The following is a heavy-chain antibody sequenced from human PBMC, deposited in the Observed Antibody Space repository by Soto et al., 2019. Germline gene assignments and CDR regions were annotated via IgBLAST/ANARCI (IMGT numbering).Heavy chain of an antibody. J-gene: IGHJ4*02. CDR3: ARDRNEYGSAWFDY. CDR1: GFTFSSYA. V-gene: IGHV3-30-3*01. Sequence: GGSLRLSCAASGFTFSSYAMHWVRQAPGKGLEWVAVISYDGSNKYYADSVKGRFTISRDNSKNTLYLQMNSLRAEDTAVYYCARDRNEYGSAWFDYWGQGTLVTVSS. CDR2: ISYDGSNK. D-gene: IGHD6-19*01.